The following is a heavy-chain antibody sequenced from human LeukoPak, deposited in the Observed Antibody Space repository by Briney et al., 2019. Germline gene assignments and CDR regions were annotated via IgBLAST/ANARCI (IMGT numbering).Heavy chain of an antibody. Sequence: GGSLRLSCAASGFTFSSYFMSWVRQAPGKGLEWVSTVDVSGGTTHYADSVKGRFTISRDNSKNTLYLQMNSLRADDTAVYYCAKDQTPYSWGQGTLITVSS. D-gene: IGHD4-23*01. V-gene: IGHV3-23*01. CDR3: AKDQTPYS. CDR1: GFTFSSYF. J-gene: IGHJ4*02. CDR2: VDVSGGTT.